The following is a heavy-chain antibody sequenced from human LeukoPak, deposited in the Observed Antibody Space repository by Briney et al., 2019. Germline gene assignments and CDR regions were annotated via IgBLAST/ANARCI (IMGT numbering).Heavy chain of an antibody. CDR3: ARDDALGDNALDI. Sequence: GRSLRLSCAASGFTFSSYGMHWVRQAPGKGLEWVAVILNDGSQEKYADSVKGRFTISRDNSKNTLFLQMNSLRAEDTAAYYCARDDALGDNALDIWGQGTMVIVSS. D-gene: IGHD3-16*01. J-gene: IGHJ3*02. CDR1: GFTFSSYG. CDR2: ILNDGSQE. V-gene: IGHV3-33*01.